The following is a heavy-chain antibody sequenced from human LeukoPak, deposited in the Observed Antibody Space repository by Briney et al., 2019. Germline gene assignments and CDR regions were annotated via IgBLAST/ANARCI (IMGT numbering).Heavy chain of an antibody. D-gene: IGHD1-26*01. V-gene: IGHV1-8*01. CDR3: TRGSLSGSSRDY. J-gene: IGHJ4*02. Sequence: GASVRVSCKASGYTFTGYDINWVRQATGQGLEWMGWMDPNTGDTGYAQKFQGRVTMTRNSSIDTAYMELSGLRSEDTAVYYCTRGSLSGSSRDYWGQGTLLTVYS. CDR1: GYTFTGYD. CDR2: MDPNTGDT.